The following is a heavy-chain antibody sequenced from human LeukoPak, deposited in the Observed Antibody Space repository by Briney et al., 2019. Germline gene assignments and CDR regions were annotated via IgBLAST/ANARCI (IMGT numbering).Heavy chain of an antibody. Sequence: ASVKVSCKASGYTFTIYYMHWVRQAPGQGLEWMGIINPSGGNTNYAQEFQGRVTMTRDMSTSTVYMELSSLMSEDTAVYYCTSGRFGRPPLDYWGQGTLVTVSS. CDR3: TSGRFGRPPLDY. V-gene: IGHV1-46*01. J-gene: IGHJ4*02. CDR1: GYTFTIYY. CDR2: INPSGGNT. D-gene: IGHD2-15*01.